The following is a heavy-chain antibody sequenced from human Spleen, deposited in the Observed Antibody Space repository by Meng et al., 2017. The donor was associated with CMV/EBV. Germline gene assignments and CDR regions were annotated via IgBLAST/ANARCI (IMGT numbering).Heavy chain of an antibody. D-gene: IGHD3-3*01. CDR2: INHSGST. V-gene: IGHV4-34*01. Sequence: YGGSFSGYYCSWIRQPPGKGLEWIGEINHSGSTNYNPSLKSRVTISVDTSKNQFSLKLSSVTAADTAVYYCARGRWDGFWSGYFPFDYWGQGTLVTVSS. CDR3: ARGRWDGFWSGYFPFDY. J-gene: IGHJ4*02. CDR1: GGSFSGYY.